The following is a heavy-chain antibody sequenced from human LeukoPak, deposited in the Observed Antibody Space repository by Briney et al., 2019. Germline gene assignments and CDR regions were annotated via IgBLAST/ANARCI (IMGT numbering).Heavy chain of an antibody. D-gene: IGHD3-16*01. CDR2: ISWNSGSI. Sequence: GRSLRLSCAASGFTFDDYAMHWVRQAPGKGLEWVSGISWNSGSIGYADSVKGRFTISRDNAKNSLYLQMNSLRAEDTAVYYCAKGGDHYGMDVWGQGTTVTVSS. V-gene: IGHV3-9*01. CDR1: GFTFDDYA. CDR3: AKGGDHYGMDV. J-gene: IGHJ6*02.